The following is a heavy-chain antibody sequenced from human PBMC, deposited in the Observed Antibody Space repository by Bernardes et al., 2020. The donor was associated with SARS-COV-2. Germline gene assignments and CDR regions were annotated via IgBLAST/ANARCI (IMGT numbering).Heavy chain of an antibody. CDR1: GYTFTGYY. Sequence: ASVKVSCKASGYTFTGYYMPWVRQAPGQGLEWMGWINPNSGGTNYAQKFQGRVTMTRDTSISTAYMELSRLRSDDTAVYYCASKTPRPLYYYGMDVWGQGTTVTVSS. CDR2: INPNSGGT. D-gene: IGHD6-6*01. J-gene: IGHJ6*02. CDR3: ASKTPRPLYYYGMDV. V-gene: IGHV1-2*02.